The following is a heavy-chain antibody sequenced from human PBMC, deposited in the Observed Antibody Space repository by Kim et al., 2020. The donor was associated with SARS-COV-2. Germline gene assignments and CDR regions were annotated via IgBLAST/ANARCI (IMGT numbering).Heavy chain of an antibody. J-gene: IGHJ4*02. D-gene: IGHD3-16*01. CDR1: GGSLNNNY. CDR3: AKKGAGSIIDS. CDR2: VYSSGAT. Sequence: SETLSLTCTVSGGSLNNNYWNWVRQSPGGGLEWVGHVYSSGATLYNTSLQSRLSISLDKSRNQFSLTLTSVTAADTAIYYCAKKGAGSIIDSCGPAILV. V-gene: IGHV4-59*01.